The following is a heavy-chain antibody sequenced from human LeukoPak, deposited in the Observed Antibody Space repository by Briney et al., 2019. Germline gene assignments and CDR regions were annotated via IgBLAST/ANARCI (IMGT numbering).Heavy chain of an antibody. J-gene: IGHJ4*02. CDR3: ARDSSGYSSIDY. Sequence: GASVKVSCKASGGTFSSYAISWVRQAPGQGPEWMGGIIPIFGTANYAQKFQGRVTITADESTSTAYMELSSLRSEDTAVYYCARDSSGYSSIDYWGQGTLVTVSS. CDR2: IIPIFGTA. CDR1: GGTFSSYA. D-gene: IGHD3-22*01. V-gene: IGHV1-69*01.